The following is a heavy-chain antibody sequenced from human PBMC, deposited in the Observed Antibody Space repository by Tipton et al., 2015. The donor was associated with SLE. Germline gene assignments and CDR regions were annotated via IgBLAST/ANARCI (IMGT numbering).Heavy chain of an antibody. V-gene: IGHV4-31*03. Sequence: TLSLTCSVSGGSINNDGDYWSWIRQYPGKNLEWIGYMSYSGSTYYTHYNPSLKSRVTISVDTSKNQFSLKLSSVTAADTAVYYCARPVEMATIGAFDIWGQGTMVTVSS. CDR3: ARPVEMATIGAFDI. CDR2: MSYSGST. J-gene: IGHJ3*02. CDR1: GGSINNDGDY. D-gene: IGHD5-24*01.